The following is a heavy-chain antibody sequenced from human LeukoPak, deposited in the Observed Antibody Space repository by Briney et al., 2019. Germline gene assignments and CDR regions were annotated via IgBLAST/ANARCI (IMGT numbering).Heavy chain of an antibody. J-gene: IGHJ3*02. Sequence: GGSLSLSCAASGFTFSSYSMNWVRQAPGKGVEWVSAISSSSSYIYYADSVKGRFTISKDNANISLYLQMNSLRAEDTAVYYCARETPGGAFDIWGQGTMVTVSS. D-gene: IGHD1-26*01. CDR3: ARETPGGAFDI. CDR2: ISSSSSYI. CDR1: GFTFSSYS. V-gene: IGHV3-21*01.